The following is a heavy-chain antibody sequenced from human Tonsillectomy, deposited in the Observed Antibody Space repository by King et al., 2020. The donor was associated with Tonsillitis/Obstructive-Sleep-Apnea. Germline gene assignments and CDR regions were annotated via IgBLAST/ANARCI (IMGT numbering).Heavy chain of an antibody. CDR3: ARFPPLYDSSGYQTYYYYYMDV. Sequence: QLVQSGAEVKKPGESLKISCKGSGYSFTSYWIGWVRQMPGKGLEWMGLIYPGDSDTRYSPSFQGQVTISADKSISTAYLQWSSLKASDTAMYYCARFPPLYDSSGYQTYYYYYMDVWGKGTTVTVSS. D-gene: IGHD3-22*01. CDR1: GYSFTSYW. J-gene: IGHJ6*03. V-gene: IGHV5-51*01. CDR2: IYPGDSDT.